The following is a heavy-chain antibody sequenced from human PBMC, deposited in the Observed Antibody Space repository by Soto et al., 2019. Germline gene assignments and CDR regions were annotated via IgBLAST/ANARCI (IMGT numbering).Heavy chain of an antibody. V-gene: IGHV4-31*03. CDR1: GGSISSGGYY. CDR3: AASCVGCGGFNYYGMDV. J-gene: IGHJ6*02. D-gene: IGHD2-21*01. Sequence: QVQLQESGPGLVKPSQTLSLTCTVSGGSISSGGYYWNWIRQHPGKGLEWIGYIYYSGTTYYNPSLNRRVTISVDTSKNQFSLKLSSVTAADTAVYYCAASCVGCGGFNYYGMDVWGQGTTVTVSS. CDR2: IYYSGTT.